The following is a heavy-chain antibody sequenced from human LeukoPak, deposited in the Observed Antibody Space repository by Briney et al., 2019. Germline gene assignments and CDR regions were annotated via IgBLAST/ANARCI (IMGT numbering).Heavy chain of an antibody. V-gene: IGHV3-30-3*01. Sequence: GRSLRLSCAASGFTFSSYAMHWVRQAPGKGLEWVAVISYDGSNKYYADSVKGRFTISRDNSKNTLYLQMNSLRAEDTAVYYCARDLGGGSFDFWGQGTLVTVSS. D-gene: IGHD2-15*01. CDR3: ARDLGGGSFDF. CDR2: ISYDGSNK. CDR1: GFTFSSYA. J-gene: IGHJ4*02.